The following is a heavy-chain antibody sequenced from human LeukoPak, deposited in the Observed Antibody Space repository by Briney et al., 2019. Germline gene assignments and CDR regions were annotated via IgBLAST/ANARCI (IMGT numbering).Heavy chain of an antibody. CDR1: GYSISRGYY. J-gene: IGHJ3*02. Sequence: SETLSLTCAVSGYSISRGYYWGWIRQPTGKGLEWFGGIYHSGSTYYNPSLKSRVTISVDTSKNQSSLKLSSVTAADTAVYYCARPTYYYERGAFDIWGPGTMVTVSS. CDR2: IYHSGST. D-gene: IGHD3-22*01. CDR3: ARPTYYYERGAFDI. V-gene: IGHV4-38-2*01.